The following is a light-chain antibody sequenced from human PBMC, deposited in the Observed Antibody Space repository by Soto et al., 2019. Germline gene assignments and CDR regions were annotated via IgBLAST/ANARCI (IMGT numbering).Light chain of an antibody. Sequence: DIVMTQSPLSLPVTPGEPASISCRSSQSLLHSNGYNYLDWYLQKPGQSPQLLIYLGSNRASGVPDRFSGSGSGTDFTLKISRVEAEDVGVYYCLQALQTPYTFGQANKLDIK. CDR3: LQALQTPYT. J-gene: IGKJ2*01. CDR1: QSLLHSNGYNY. V-gene: IGKV2-28*01. CDR2: LGS.